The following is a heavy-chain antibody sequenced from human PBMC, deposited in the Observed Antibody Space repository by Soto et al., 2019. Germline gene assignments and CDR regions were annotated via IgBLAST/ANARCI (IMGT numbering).Heavy chain of an antibody. J-gene: IGHJ5*02. CDR3: ARVVLDDILTGYSGNWFDP. Sequence: QVQLQESGPGLVKPSETLSLTCTVSGGSISSYYWSWIRQPPGKGLEWIGYIYYSGSTNYNPSLKCRVTISVDTSKNQFSLKLSSVTAADTAVYYCARVVLDDILTGYSGNWFDPWGQGTLVTVSS. CDR2: IYYSGST. CDR1: GGSISSYY. V-gene: IGHV4-59*01. D-gene: IGHD3-9*01.